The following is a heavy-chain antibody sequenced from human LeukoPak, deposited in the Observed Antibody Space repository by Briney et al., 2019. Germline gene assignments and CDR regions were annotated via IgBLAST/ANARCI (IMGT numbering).Heavy chain of an antibody. Sequence: GGSLRLSCAASGFTFSSYDMHWVRQAPGKGLEWVAFIWSDGTNKYYADSVKGRFTISRDNSKNTLFLQMNSLRAEDTAVYYCAKDKVLRYFDWLFDLDYWGQGTLVTVSS. CDR1: GFTFSSYD. CDR2: IWSDGTNK. J-gene: IGHJ4*02. D-gene: IGHD3-9*01. V-gene: IGHV3-30*02. CDR3: AKDKVLRYFDWLFDLDY.